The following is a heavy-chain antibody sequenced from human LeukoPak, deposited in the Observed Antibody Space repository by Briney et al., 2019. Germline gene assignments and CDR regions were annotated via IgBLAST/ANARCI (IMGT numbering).Heavy chain of an antibody. CDR2: ISWDGGST. D-gene: IGHD3-9*01. CDR3: AKGTYYDILTGYYDWVFDY. CDR1: GFAFGDYA. J-gene: IGHJ4*02. V-gene: IGHV3-43D*04. Sequence: GGSLRLSCAASGFAFGDYAMHWVRQAPGKGLEWVSLISWDGGSTYYADSVKGRFTISRDNSKNSLYLQMNSLRAEDTALYYCAKGTYYDILTGYYDWVFDYWGQGTLVTVSS.